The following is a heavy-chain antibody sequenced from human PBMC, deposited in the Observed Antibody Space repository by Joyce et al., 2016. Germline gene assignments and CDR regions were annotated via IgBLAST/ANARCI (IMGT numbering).Heavy chain of an antibody. Sequence: QVQLVQSGTEVKKPGASVKVSCKASGYTFSSYGSSWVRQAPGQGLEWMGLISSYNGNTNYAQNVQGRVTMTIDSSTTTAYMELRSLRSDDTAVYYCARDLWSGSGTWYEYWGQGTLVTVSS. V-gene: IGHV1-18*04. J-gene: IGHJ4*02. D-gene: IGHD6-13*01. CDR2: ISSYNGNT. CDR3: ARDLWSGSGTWYEY. CDR1: GYTFSSYG.